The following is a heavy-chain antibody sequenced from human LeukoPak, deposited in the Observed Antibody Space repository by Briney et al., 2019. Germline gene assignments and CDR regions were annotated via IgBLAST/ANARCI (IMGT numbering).Heavy chain of an antibody. CDR1: GGSFSGYY. V-gene: IGHV4-34*01. J-gene: IGHJ4*02. CDR3: ARSRLHPIIFDY. Sequence: SETLSLTCAVYGGSFSGYYWSWIRQPPGKGLEWIGEINHSGSTNYNPTLKSRVTISVDTSKTQFSLKLSSVTAADTAVYYCARSRLHPIIFDYWGQGTLVTVSS. D-gene: IGHD5-24*01. CDR2: INHSGST.